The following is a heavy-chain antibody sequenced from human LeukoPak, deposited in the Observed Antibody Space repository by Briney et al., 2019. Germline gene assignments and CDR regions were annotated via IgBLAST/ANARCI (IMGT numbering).Heavy chain of an antibody. J-gene: IGHJ3*02. CDR1: GFPLSSFR. CDR3: ASLDAFDI. CDR2: ISSSSSYI. V-gene: IGHV3-21*01. Sequence: GGSLRLSCAAFGFPLSSFRMNWVRKAQGKGLEWVSSISSSSSYIYYADSVKGRFTISRDNAKNSLYLQMNSLRAEDTAVYYCASLDAFDIWGQGTMVTVSS.